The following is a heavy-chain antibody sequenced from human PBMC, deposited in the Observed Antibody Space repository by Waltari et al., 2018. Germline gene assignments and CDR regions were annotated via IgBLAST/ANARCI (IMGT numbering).Heavy chain of an antibody. J-gene: IGHJ2*01. CDR1: GGSISSYY. Sequence: QVQLQESGPGLVKPSETLSLTCTVSGGSISSYYWSWIRQPPGKGLEWIGYIYYSGSTNYNPSLKSRVTISVDTSKNQFSLKLSSVTAADTAVYYCARSELVGVTWYFDLWGRGTLVTVSS. D-gene: IGHD1-26*01. CDR3: ARSELVGVTWYFDL. V-gene: IGHV4-59*01. CDR2: IYYSGST.